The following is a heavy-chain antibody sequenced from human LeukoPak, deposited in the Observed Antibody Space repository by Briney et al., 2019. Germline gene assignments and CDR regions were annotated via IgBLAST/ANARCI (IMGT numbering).Heavy chain of an antibody. CDR3: ARKIVGATIHFDY. D-gene: IGHD1-26*01. CDR2: IYTSGST. CDR1: GGSISSGSYY. J-gene: IGHJ4*02. Sequence: KASETLSLTCTVSGGSISSGSYYWSWIRQPAGKGLEWIGRIYTSGSTNYNPSLKSRVTISVDTSKNQFSLKLSSVTAADTAVYYCARKIVGATIHFDYWGQGTLVTVSP. V-gene: IGHV4-61*02.